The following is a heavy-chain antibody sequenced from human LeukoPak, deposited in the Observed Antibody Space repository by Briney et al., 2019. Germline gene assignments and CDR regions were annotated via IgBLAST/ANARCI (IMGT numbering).Heavy chain of an antibody. CDR1: GGSISSYY. Sequence: SETLSLTCTVSGGSISSYYWSWIRQHPGKGLEWIGYIYYSGSTYYNPSLKSRVTISVDTSKNQFSLKLSSVTAADTAVYHCARDPLSITGTPRWGQGTLVTVSS. CDR2: IYYSGST. CDR3: ARDPLSITGTPR. D-gene: IGHD1-7*01. V-gene: IGHV4-59*06. J-gene: IGHJ4*02.